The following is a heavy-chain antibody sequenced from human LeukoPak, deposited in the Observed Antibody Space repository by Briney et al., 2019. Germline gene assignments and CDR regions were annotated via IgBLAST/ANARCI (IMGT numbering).Heavy chain of an antibody. V-gene: IGHV1-69*13. J-gene: IGHJ4*02. D-gene: IGHD3-22*01. CDR1: GGTFSSYA. Sequence: GASVKVSCKASGGTFSSYAISWVRQAPGQGLEWMGGIIPIFGTANYAQKFQGRVTITADESTSTAYMELSGLRSEDTAVYYCAREEEYYYDSSGYYPLDYWGQGTLVTVSS. CDR3: AREEEYYYDSSGYYPLDY. CDR2: IIPIFGTA.